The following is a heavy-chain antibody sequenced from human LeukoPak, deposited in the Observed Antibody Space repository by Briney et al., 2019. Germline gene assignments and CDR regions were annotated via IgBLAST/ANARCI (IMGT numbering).Heavy chain of an antibody. D-gene: IGHD2-15*01. CDR2: INHSGST. CDR1: GGSFSGYY. J-gene: IGHJ4*02. Sequence: SETLSPTCAVYGGSFSGYYWSWIRQPPGKGLEWIGEINHSGSTNYNPSLKSRVTISVDTSKNQFSLKLSSVTAADTAVYYCARNARLNIVVVVAAQYYFDYWGQGTLVTVSS. CDR3: ARNARLNIVVVVAAQYYFDY. V-gene: IGHV4-34*01.